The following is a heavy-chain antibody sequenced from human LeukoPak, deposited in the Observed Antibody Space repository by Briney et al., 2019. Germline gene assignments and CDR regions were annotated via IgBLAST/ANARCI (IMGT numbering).Heavy chain of an antibody. V-gene: IGHV4-4*07. J-gene: IGHJ6*03. CDR2: IYTSGST. Sequence: SETLSLTCTVSGGSISSYYWSWIRQPAGKGLEWIGRIYTSGSTNYNPSLKSRVTMSVDTSKNQFSLKLSSVTAADTAVYYCARDNVLLWFGDSYYYYYMDVWGKGTTVTVSS. D-gene: IGHD3-10*01. CDR1: GGSISSYY. CDR3: ARDNVLLWFGDSYYYYYMDV.